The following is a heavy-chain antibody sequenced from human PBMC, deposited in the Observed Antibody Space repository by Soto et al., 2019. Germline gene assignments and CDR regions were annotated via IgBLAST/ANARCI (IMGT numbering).Heavy chain of an antibody. V-gene: IGHV4-34*01. J-gene: IGHJ4*02. CDR2: IHYSGTT. CDR3: TRALLKSLDY. D-gene: IGHD3-9*01. Sequence: SETLSLTCAVYGGSFSGYYWSWIRQPPGKGLEWIGEIHYSGTTNYNPSLKSRVIISQDKSKNQFSLNLNSVTAADTAMYYCTRALLKSLDYWGQGTLVTVSS. CDR1: GGSFSGYY.